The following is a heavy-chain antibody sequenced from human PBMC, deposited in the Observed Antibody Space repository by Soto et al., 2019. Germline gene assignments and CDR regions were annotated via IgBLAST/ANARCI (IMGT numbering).Heavy chain of an antibody. Sequence: QGHLVQSGAEVKKPGASVKVSCKASGYTFTRYGISWVRQAPGQGLEWMGWISGYNGDTNYAQNLQDRVTMTIDTSXNTAYMERRSLTSDDTAVYYCAKNGQPPYYYYGLDVWGQGTTVTVSS. CDR1: GYTFTRYG. CDR2: ISGYNGDT. CDR3: AKNGQPPYYYYGLDV. D-gene: IGHD2-8*01. J-gene: IGHJ6*02. V-gene: IGHV1-18*01.